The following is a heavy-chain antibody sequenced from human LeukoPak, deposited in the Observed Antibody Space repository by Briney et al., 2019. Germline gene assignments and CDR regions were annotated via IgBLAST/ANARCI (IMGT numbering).Heavy chain of an antibody. V-gene: IGHV3-48*01. J-gene: IGHJ4*02. CDR3: ARDWSMDY. Sequence: GGSLRLSCAASGFTFSSYSMNWVRQAPGKGLEWVSYISSSSSTINYADSVRGRFTISRDNAENSLYLQMNSLRVEDTALYYCARDWSMDYWGQGTLVTVSS. CDR2: ISSSSSTI. CDR1: GFTFSSYS.